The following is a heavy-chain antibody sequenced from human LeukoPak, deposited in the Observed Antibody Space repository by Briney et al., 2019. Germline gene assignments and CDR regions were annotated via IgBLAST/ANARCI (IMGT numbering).Heavy chain of an antibody. CDR2: IYTSGST. J-gene: IGHJ4*02. Sequence: SETLSLTCTVSGDSISSGSYYWSWIRQPAGKGLEWIGRIYTSGSTKYNPSLKSRVTISVDTSKNQFSLKLSSVTAADTAVYYCARGRVWGSSFDYWGQGTLVTVSS. D-gene: IGHD3-16*01. CDR1: GDSISSGSYY. V-gene: IGHV4-61*02. CDR3: ARGRVWGSSFDY.